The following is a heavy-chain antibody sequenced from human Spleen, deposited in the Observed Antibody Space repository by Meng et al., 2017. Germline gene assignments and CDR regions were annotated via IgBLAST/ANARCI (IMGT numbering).Heavy chain of an antibody. CDR1: GGSFSDYY. D-gene: IGHD4-11*01. V-gene: IGHV4-34*01. J-gene: IGHJ4*02. CDR2: INHSGST. CDR3: ARGPTTMAHDFDY. Sequence: VPLQQWGAGLLQPSETLSLTFVVSGGSFSDYYWSWIRQPPGKGLEWIGEINHSGSTNYNPSLESRATISVDTSQNNLSLKLSSVTAADSAVYYCARGPTTMAHDFDYWGQGTLVTVSS.